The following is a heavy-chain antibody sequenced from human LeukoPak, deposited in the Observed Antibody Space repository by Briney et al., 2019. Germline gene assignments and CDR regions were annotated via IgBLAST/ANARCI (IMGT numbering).Heavy chain of an antibody. J-gene: IGHJ4*02. CDR2: ISTYNGNT. CDR3: ARDSYVVATLRHFDY. V-gene: IGHV1-18*01. D-gene: IGHD5-12*01. Sequence: ASVTVTFTSSGYTFTIYGISWVRQAPGQGLELVGWISTYNGNTNKSQKLQGRDTMTTAASTRTAYMELRSLRSCDTAVCYCARDSYVVATLRHFDYWGQGTLVTVPS. CDR1: GYTFTIYG.